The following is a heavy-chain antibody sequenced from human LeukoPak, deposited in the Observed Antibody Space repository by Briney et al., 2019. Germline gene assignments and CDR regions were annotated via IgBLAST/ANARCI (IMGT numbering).Heavy chain of an antibody. D-gene: IGHD6-19*01. CDR3: AKKVAVARADYFDY. CDR2: ISSSGSTI. V-gene: IGHV3-11*01. CDR1: GFTFSDYY. J-gene: IGHJ4*02. Sequence: GGSLRLSCAASGFTFSDYYMSWIRQAPGKGLEWVSYISSSGSTIYYADSVKGRFTISRDNAKNSLYLQMNSLRAEDTAVYYCAKKVAVARADYFDYWGQGTLVTVSS.